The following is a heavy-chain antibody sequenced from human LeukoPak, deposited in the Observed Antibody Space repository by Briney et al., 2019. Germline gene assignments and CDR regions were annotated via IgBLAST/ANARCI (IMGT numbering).Heavy chain of an antibody. CDR2: IYWDDDK. J-gene: IGHJ4*02. V-gene: IGHV2-5*02. CDR3: AHPNYYYDSSGYYYFDY. Sequence: SGPTLVKPTQTLTLTCTFSGFSLSTSGVGVGWIRQPPGKALEWLALIYWDDDKRYSPSLKSRLTITKDTSKNQVVLTMTNMDPVDTATYYCAHPNYYYDSSGYYYFDYWGQGTLVTISS. CDR1: GFSLSTSGVG. D-gene: IGHD3-22*01.